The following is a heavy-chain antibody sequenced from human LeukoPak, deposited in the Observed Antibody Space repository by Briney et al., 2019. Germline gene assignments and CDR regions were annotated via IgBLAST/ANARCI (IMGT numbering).Heavy chain of an antibody. CDR3: ARQTSPYGGYFDY. CDR1: GGFISNYY. J-gene: IGHJ4*02. CDR2: IFYTGGT. Sequence: SETLSLTCTVSGGFISNYYWNWIRQPPGKGLEWIGYIFYTGGTNYNPSLKSRVTISEDTSKNHFSLKLSSVTAADTAVYYCARQTSPYGGYFDYWGQGTLVTVSS. D-gene: IGHD3-10*01. V-gene: IGHV4-59*08.